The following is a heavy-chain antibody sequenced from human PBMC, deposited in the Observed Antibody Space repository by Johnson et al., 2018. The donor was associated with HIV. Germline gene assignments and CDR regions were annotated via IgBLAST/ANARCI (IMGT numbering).Heavy chain of an antibody. Sequence: EVQLVESGGGLVKPGGSLRLSCAASGFTFTNAWMHWVRQAPGKGLEWVGRLKSRTDGETADYAAPVKGRFTISRDDSKNTLYLQMNSLKTEDTALYYCARGMYGDAFDIWGQGTMVTVSS. V-gene: IGHV3-15*01. CDR2: LKSRTDGETA. CDR1: GFTFTNAW. D-gene: IGHD2-8*01. J-gene: IGHJ3*02. CDR3: ARGMYGDAFDI.